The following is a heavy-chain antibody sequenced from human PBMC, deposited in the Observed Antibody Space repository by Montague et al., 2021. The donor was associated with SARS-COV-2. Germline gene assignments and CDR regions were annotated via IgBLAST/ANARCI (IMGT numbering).Heavy chain of an antibody. D-gene: IGHD6-6*01. Sequence: SETLSLTCAVSGGSITGFSWSWVRQPAGKGLEWIGRVTTSGTTNYSPSLRSRVTMSVDTSKNQFSLNLNSMTAADTAVYYCARGRSSRTHYYYMDVWGKGTTVTVSS. CDR1: GGSITGFS. V-gene: IGHV4-4*07. J-gene: IGHJ6*03. CDR3: ARGRSSRTHYYYMDV. CDR2: VTTSGTT.